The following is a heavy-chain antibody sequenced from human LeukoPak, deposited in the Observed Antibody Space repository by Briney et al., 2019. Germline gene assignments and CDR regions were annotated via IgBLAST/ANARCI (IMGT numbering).Heavy chain of an antibody. CDR2: ISWNSGSI. Sequence: GRSLRLSCAASGFTFDDYAMHWVRQAPGKGLEWVSGISWNSGSIGYADSVKGRFTISRDNAKNSLYLQMNSLRAEDTALYYCAKSGPMDYWGQGTLVTVSS. D-gene: IGHD3-10*01. J-gene: IGHJ4*02. CDR3: AKSGPMDY. CDR1: GFTFDDYA. V-gene: IGHV3-9*01.